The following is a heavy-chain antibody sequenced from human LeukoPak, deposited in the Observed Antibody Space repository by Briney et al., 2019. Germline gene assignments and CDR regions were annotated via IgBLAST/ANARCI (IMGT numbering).Heavy chain of an antibody. V-gene: IGHV1-18*01. CDR1: GYTFTSYG. CDR2: ISAYNGNT. Sequence: GASVKVSCKASGYTFTSYGISWVRRAPGQGLEWMGWISAYNGNTNYAQKLQGRVTMTTDTSTSTAYMELRSLRSDDTAVYYCARRGRGSGRHAFDIWGQGTMVTVSS. J-gene: IGHJ3*02. D-gene: IGHD3-10*01. CDR3: ARRGRGSGRHAFDI.